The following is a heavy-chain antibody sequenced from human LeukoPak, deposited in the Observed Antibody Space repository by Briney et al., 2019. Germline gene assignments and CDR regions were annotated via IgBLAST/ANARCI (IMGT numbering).Heavy chain of an antibody. J-gene: IGHJ4*02. V-gene: IGHV3-48*01. CDR1: GFTFSDYS. D-gene: IGHD3-22*01. Sequence: GGSLRLSCEASGFTFSDYSMNWVRQAPGEGLEWLSYITSTSDTIYYADSVKGRFTISRDNSKDTLYLQMSSVRVDDTAVYYCARDRGRYYDSRGFYWGYYFDSWGQGILVTVST. CDR3: ARDRGRYYDSRGFYWGYYFDS. CDR2: ITSTSDTI.